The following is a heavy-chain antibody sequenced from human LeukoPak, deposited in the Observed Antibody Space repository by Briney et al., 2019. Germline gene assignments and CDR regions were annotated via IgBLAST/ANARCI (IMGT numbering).Heavy chain of an antibody. CDR3: ARVFRWFDP. Sequence: SETLSLTCTVSGGSISSYYWSWIRQPPGKGLEWIGYIYYSGSTNYNPSLKSRVTLSVDTSKNQFSLKLSSVTAADTAVYYCARVFRWFDPWGQGTLVTVSS. J-gene: IGHJ5*02. V-gene: IGHV4-59*01. CDR1: GGSISSYY. CDR2: IYYSGST.